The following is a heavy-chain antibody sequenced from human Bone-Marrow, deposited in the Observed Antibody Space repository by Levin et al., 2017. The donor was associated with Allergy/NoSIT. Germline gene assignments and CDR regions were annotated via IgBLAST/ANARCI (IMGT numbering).Heavy chain of an antibody. CDR3: ARHRYSSSGTVNWFDP. CDR2: IYYSGST. V-gene: IGHV4-59*08. CDR1: GGSISSYY. J-gene: IGHJ5*02. D-gene: IGHD6-6*01. Sequence: ASETLSLTCTVSGGSISSYYWSWIRQPPGKGLEWIGYIYYSGSTNYNPSLKSRVTISVDTSKNQFSLKLSSVTAADTAVYYCARHRYSSSGTVNWFDPWGQGTLVTVSS.